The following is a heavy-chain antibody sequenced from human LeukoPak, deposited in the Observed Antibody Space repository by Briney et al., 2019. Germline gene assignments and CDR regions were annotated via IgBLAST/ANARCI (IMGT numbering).Heavy chain of an antibody. CDR1: GFTFSDYY. V-gene: IGHV3-11*04. Sequence: GGSLRLSCAASGFTFSDYYMSWIRQAPGKGLEWVSYISSSGSTIYYADSVKGRFTISRDNAKNLLYLQMNSLRAEDTAVYYCARCPRYCSSTSCYMGAGAFDIWGQGTMVTASS. J-gene: IGHJ3*02. D-gene: IGHD2-2*02. CDR3: ARCPRYCSSTSCYMGAGAFDI. CDR2: ISSSGSTI.